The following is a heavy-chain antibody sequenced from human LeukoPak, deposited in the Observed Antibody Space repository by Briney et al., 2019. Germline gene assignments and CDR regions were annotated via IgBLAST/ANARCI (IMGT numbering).Heavy chain of an antibody. CDR2: IYPADSDT. Sequence: GESLKISCQVSGYIFTNYWIGWVRQMPGKGLESMGIIYPADSDTTYSPSFQGQVTISVDKSISTVYLHWSSLKASDTAIYYCARQSRAGSNTRAYFFDYWGQGTLVTVSS. CDR3: ARQSRAGSNTRAYFFDY. CDR1: GYIFTNYW. J-gene: IGHJ4*02. D-gene: IGHD3-10*01. V-gene: IGHV5-51*01.